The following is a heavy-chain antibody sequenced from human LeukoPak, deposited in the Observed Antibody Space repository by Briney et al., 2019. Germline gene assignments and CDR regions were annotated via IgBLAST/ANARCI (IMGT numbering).Heavy chain of an antibody. V-gene: IGHV4-38-2*02. J-gene: IGHJ1*01. CDR2: IYRDGST. Sequence: PSETLSLTCSVSGYSIISGYHWAWIRPPPGKGLEWIGSIYRDGSTYYNPSLKSRITMSVDTSKNQFSLEVNSVTAADTAVYYCATDEGWPPEYFQHWGQGTLVTVSS. CDR1: GYSIISGYH. CDR3: ATDEGWPPEYFQH. D-gene: IGHD6-19*01.